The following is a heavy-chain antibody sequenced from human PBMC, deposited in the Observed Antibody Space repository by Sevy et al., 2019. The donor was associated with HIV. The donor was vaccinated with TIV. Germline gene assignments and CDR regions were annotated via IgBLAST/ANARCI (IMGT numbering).Heavy chain of an antibody. CDR1: GYTFTSYG. CDR3: ARYIVATIDAFDI. J-gene: IGHJ3*02. D-gene: IGHD5-12*01. CDR2: ISAYNGNT. Sequence: ASVKVSCKDSGYTFTSYGISWVRQAPGQGLEWMGWISAYNGNTNYAQKLQRRVTMTTDTSTSTAYMELRSLRSDDTAVYYCARYIVATIDAFDIWGQGTMVTVSS. V-gene: IGHV1-18*04.